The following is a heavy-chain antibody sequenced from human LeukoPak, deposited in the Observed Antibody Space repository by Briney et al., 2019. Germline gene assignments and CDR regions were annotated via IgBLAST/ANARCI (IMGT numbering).Heavy chain of an antibody. J-gene: IGHJ4*02. CDR2: FDPEDGET. V-gene: IGHV1-24*01. CDR3: AIGPKWELYFDY. CDR1: GYTLTELS. Sequence: ASVKVSCKVSGYTLTELSMHWARQAPGKGLEWMGGFDPEDGETIYAQKFQGRVTMTEDTSTDTAYMELSSLRSEDTAVYYCAIGPKWELYFDYWGQGTLVTVSS. D-gene: IGHD1-26*01.